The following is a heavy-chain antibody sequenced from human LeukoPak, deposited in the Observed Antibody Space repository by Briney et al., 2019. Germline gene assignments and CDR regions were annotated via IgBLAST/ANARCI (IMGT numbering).Heavy chain of an antibody. J-gene: IGHJ5*02. Sequence: GGSLRLSCAVSGFTFSSYAMSWVRQAPGKGLEWVSAISGSGGSTYYADSVKGRFTISRDNSKNTLYLQMNSLRAEDTAVYYCAKDPFDFWSGSPPGLDWFDPWGQGTLVTVSS. V-gene: IGHV3-23*01. CDR1: GFTFSSYA. CDR2: ISGSGGST. D-gene: IGHD3-3*01. CDR3: AKDPFDFWSGSPPGLDWFDP.